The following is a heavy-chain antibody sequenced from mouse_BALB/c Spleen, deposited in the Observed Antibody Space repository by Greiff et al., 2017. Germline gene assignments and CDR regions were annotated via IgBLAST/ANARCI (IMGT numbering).Heavy chain of an antibody. V-gene: IGHV14-3*02. CDR1: GFNIKDTY. Sequence: VQLQQSGAELVKPGASVKLSCTASGFNIKDTYMHWVKQRPEQGLEWIGRIDPANGNTKYDPKFQGKATITADTSSNTAYLQLSSLTSEDTAVYYCNAYYDYDGGRFAYWGQGTLVTVSA. J-gene: IGHJ3*01. D-gene: IGHD2-4*01. CDR3: NAYYDYDGGRFAY. CDR2: IDPANGNT.